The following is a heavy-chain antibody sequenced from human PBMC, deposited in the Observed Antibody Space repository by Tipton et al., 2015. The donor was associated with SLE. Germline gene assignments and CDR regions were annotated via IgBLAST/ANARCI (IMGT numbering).Heavy chain of an antibody. CDR2: INSDGRST. CDR3: GRGAPWGSWDPYGDY. Sequence: SLRLSCVGSGFNFRSYWMHWVRQVPGKGLVWVSRINSDGRSTTYADSINGRFSISRDNTKNTVYLQVNSLRDEDTAVYFCGRGAPWGSWDPYGDYWRQGALVTVSS. V-gene: IGHV3-74*01. D-gene: IGHD7-27*01. J-gene: IGHJ4*02. CDR1: GFNFRSYW.